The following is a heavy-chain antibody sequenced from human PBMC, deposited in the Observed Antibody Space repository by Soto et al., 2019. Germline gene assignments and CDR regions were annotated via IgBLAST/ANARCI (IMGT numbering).Heavy chain of an antibody. Sequence: ASVKVSCKASGYTFTSYAMHWVRPAPGQRLECMGWINAGNGNTKYSQKFQGRVSITRDTSASTAYMELSSLRSEDTAVYCCGSELPPHYYYSMDVWGQGTTVTVSS. CDR1: GYTFTSYA. V-gene: IGHV1-3*01. J-gene: IGHJ6*02. D-gene: IGHD1-7*01. CDR3: GSELPPHYYYSMDV. CDR2: INAGNGNT.